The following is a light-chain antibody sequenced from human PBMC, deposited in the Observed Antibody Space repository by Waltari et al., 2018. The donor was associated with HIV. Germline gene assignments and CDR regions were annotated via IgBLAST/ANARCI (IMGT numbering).Light chain of an antibody. CDR1: RLGDKF. J-gene: IGLJ1*01. CDR2: QDS. CDR3: QTWDTNSLYV. Sequence: SYEVTQTPSVSVAPGQTAIITCSGVRLGDKFTCWYQQKPGQSPVLVIYQDSKRPSGIPERFSASNSGNTATLTISGTQATDEADYYCQTWDTNSLYVFGSGTKVSVL. V-gene: IGLV3-1*01.